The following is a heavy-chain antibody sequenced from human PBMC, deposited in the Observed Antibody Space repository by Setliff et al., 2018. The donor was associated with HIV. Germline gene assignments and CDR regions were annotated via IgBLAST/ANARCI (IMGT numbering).Heavy chain of an antibody. CDR3: ARGGFNHAFDI. Sequence: GGSLRLSCAASGFTFSAHGMHWVRQAPGKGLEWVAFINYDESSEYYVDSVKGRFTISRDNAKSTVYLQMGSLSADDTAVYYCARGGFNHAFDIWGQGTMVTVSS. V-gene: IGHV3-30*02. D-gene: IGHD2-15*01. CDR2: INYDESSE. CDR1: GFTFSAHG. J-gene: IGHJ3*02.